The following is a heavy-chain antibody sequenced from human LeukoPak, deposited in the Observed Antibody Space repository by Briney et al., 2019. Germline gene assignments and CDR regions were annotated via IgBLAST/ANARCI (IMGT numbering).Heavy chain of an antibody. J-gene: IGHJ4*02. CDR2: IYYSGIT. D-gene: IGHD1-26*01. CDR1: GGSISSYY. Sequence: SETLSLTCTVSGGSISSYYWSWIRQPPGNGLEWIGYIYYSGITNYNPSLKSRVTMSVDTSKNQFSLNLSSVTAADTAVYYCARSTRGSIVDWGQGTLVTVSS. V-gene: IGHV4-59*08. CDR3: ARSTRGSIVD.